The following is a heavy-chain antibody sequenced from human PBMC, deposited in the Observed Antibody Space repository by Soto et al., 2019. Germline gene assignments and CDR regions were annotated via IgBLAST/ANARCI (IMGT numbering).Heavy chain of an antibody. V-gene: IGHV3-23*01. CDR2: ISGSGGSP. D-gene: IGHD6-13*01. Sequence: EVQVLESGGVLVKPGGSLRLSCVAPGLIFSNYAMSWVRQAPGKGLEWVSGISGSGGSPHYADSAKGRFTISRDNSKNTLFLQMNTLRAEDTAVYYCAREGDITAAFDYWGQGTLVTVSS. CDR1: GLIFSNYA. J-gene: IGHJ4*02. CDR3: AREGDITAAFDY.